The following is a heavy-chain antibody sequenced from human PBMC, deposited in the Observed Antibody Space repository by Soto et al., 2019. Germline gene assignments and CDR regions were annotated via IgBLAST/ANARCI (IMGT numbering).Heavy chain of an antibody. Sequence: PGGSLRLSCAASGFTWSTYPMSWVRQAPGKGMEWVSGISGSGISTYYTDSVKARFTISRDTSKTTRYLQMNRLRAEDTAVYYCAKVGFRGDAFDIWGQGTMVTVSS. V-gene: IGHV3-23*01. CDR1: GFTWSTYP. CDR3: AKVGFRGDAFDI. CDR2: ISGSGIST. D-gene: IGHD3-10*01. J-gene: IGHJ3*02.